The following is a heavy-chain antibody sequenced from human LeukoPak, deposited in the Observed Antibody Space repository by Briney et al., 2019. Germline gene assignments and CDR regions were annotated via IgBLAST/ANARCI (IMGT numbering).Heavy chain of an antibody. V-gene: IGHV3-23*01. D-gene: IGHD3-10*02. Sequence: GGSLRLSCAASGFTFSSYAMSWVRRAPGKGLEWVSAISGSGAGTYYADSVKGRFTISRDNAKNSLYLQMNSLRAEDTAVYYCAELGITMIGGVWGKGTTVTISS. CDR3: AELGITMIGGV. J-gene: IGHJ6*04. CDR2: ISGSGAGT. CDR1: GFTFSSYA.